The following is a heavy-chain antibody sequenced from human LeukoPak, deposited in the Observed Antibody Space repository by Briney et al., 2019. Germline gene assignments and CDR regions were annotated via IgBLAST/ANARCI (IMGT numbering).Heavy chain of an antibody. V-gene: IGHV4-31*03. J-gene: IGHJ5*02. CDR2: INHSRST. Sequence: SETLSLTCTVSGGSISSGGHYWGWLRQHPGKGLDWIGYINHSRSTYYNPSLKSRVSISVDTSQNQFSLKLSSVTAADTAVYYCARDRNFWSAHRAFDPWGQGTLVTVSS. CDR3: ARDRNFWSAHRAFDP. CDR1: GGSISSGGHY. D-gene: IGHD3-3*01.